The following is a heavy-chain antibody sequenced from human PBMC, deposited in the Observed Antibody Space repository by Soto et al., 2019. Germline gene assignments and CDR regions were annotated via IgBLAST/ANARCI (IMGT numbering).Heavy chain of an antibody. CDR2: IYYSGST. J-gene: IGHJ4*02. CDR3: ARRDLYCGGDCYPDY. CDR1: GGSISSGDYY. D-gene: IGHD2-21*02. Sequence: QVQLQESGPGLVKPSQTLSLTCTVSGGSISSGDYYWSWIRQPPGKGLEWIGYIYYSGSTYYNPSLKGRVTISVDTSKTQFSLKLSSVTAADTAVYYCARRDLYCGGDCYPDYWGQGTLVTVSS. V-gene: IGHV4-30-4*01.